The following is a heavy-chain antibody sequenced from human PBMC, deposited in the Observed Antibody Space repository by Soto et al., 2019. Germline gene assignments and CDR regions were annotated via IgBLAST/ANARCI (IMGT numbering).Heavy chain of an antibody. V-gene: IGHV3-33*01. J-gene: IGHJ4*02. Sequence: QVQLVESGGGVVQPGRSLRLSCAASGFTFSRFGMLWVRQAPGKGLEWVAVIWYDGNNKNYAESVRGRFTIYRDNSKNTMYLQMNNLIAEDTALYYCTRWQVAATIAYFDYWGQGTLVTVSS. CDR1: GFTFSRFG. CDR3: TRWQVAATIAYFDY. D-gene: IGHD6-25*01. CDR2: IWYDGNNK.